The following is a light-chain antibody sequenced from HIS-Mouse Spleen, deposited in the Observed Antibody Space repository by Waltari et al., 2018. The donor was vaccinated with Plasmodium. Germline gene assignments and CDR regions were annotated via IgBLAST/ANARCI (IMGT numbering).Light chain of an antibody. V-gene: IGLV3-1*01. J-gene: IGLJ2*01. CDR1: KLGYKY. CDR3: QAWDSSTVV. CDR2: QAR. Sequence: SYELTQPPSVSVSPGQTASITCSGDKLGYKYACWYQQKPGQSPVLVIYQARKRPSGIPERFSGSNSGNTATLTISGTQAMDEADYYCQAWDSSTVVFGGGTKLTVL.